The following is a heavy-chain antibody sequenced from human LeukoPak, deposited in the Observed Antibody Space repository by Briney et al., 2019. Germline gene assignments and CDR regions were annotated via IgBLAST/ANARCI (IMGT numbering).Heavy chain of an antibody. V-gene: IGHV4-39*01. CDR1: GGSISSYY. Sequence: PSETLSLTCTVSGGSISSYYWSWIRQPPGKGLEWIGSIYYSGSTYYNPSLKSRVTISVDTSKNQFSLKLSSVTAADTAVYYCARRSGAGSYDYVWGSYRYTLGYGAFDIWGQGTMVTVSS. J-gene: IGHJ3*02. CDR2: IYYSGST. D-gene: IGHD3-16*02. CDR3: ARRSGAGSYDYVWGSYRYTLGYGAFDI.